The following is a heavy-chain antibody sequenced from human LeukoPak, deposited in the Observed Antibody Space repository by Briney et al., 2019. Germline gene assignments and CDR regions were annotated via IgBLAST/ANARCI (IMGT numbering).Heavy chain of an antibody. J-gene: IGHJ6*03. D-gene: IGHD2-2*01. CDR2: IYYSGST. V-gene: IGHV4-59*01. CDR3: ARGPLYCSSTSCHFFKYMDV. Sequence: SETLSLTCTVSGGSISSYYWSWIRQPPGKGLEWIGYIYYSGSTNYNPSLKSRVTISVDTSKNQFSLKLSSVTAADTAVYYCARGPLYCSSTSCHFFKYMDVWGKGTTVTVSS. CDR1: GGSISSYY.